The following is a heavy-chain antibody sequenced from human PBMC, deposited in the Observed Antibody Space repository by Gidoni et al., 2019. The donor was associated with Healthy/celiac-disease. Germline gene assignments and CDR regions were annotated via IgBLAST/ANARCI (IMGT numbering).Heavy chain of an antibody. CDR2: IVVGSGNT. J-gene: IGHJ3*02. CDR1: GFTFTSSA. Sequence: QMQLVQSGPEVKKPGTSVKVSCKASGFTFTSSAVQWVRQARGQRLEWTGWIVVGSGNTNYEQKFQERVTITRDMSTSTAYMELSSLRSEDTAVYYCAAGLKAVAAFDIWGQGTMVTVSS. V-gene: IGHV1-58*01. CDR3: AAGLKAVAAFDI. D-gene: IGHD6-19*01.